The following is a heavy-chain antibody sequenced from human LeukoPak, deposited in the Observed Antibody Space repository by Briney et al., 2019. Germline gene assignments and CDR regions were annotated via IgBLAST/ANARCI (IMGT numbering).Heavy chain of an antibody. V-gene: IGHV1-69*05. CDR2: IIPIFGTA. CDR1: GGTFSSYA. Sequence: AASVKVSYKASGGTFSSYAISWVRQAPGQGLKWMGGIIPIFGTANYAQKFQGRVTITTDESTSTAYMELSSLRSEDTAVYYCARARYYYDSSGYYDYWGQGTLVTVSS. J-gene: IGHJ4*02. D-gene: IGHD3-22*01. CDR3: ARARYYYDSSGYYDY.